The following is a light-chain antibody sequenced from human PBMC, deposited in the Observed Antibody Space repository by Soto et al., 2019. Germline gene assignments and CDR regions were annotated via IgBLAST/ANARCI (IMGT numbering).Light chain of an antibody. Sequence: EIVLTQSPGTLSLSPGDRATLSCRASQSVYSNSLAWYQQKPGQAPRLLMFGASSRPTGIPDRFSGSGSGXXXXXXXXXLEPEDSAVYYCQQYGSSPRTFGQGTKVEIK. V-gene: IGKV3-20*01. J-gene: IGKJ1*01. CDR1: QSVYSNS. CDR3: QQYGSSPRT. CDR2: GAS.